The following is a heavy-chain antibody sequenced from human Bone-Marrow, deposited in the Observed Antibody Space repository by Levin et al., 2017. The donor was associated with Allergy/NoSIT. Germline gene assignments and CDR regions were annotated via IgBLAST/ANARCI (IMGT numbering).Heavy chain of an antibody. J-gene: IGHJ4*02. CDR2: ISGSGGST. CDR3: AKDLPYYDILTGPSFDY. V-gene: IGHV3-23*01. D-gene: IGHD3-9*01. CDR1: GFTFSSYA. Sequence: PGGSLRLSCAASGFTFSSYAMSWVRQAPGKGLEWVSAISGSGGSTYYADSVKGRFTISRDNSKNTLYLQMNSLRAEDTAVYYCAKDLPYYDILTGPSFDYWGQGTLVTVSS.